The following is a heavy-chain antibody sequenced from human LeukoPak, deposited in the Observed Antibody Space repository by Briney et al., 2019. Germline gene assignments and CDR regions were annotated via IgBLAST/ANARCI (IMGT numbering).Heavy chain of an antibody. D-gene: IGHD6-19*01. CDR2: LSRGGEST. V-gene: IGHV3-23*01. Sequence: PGGSLRLSCAASGFIFTSYAMSWVRQAPGKGLEWVSTLSRGGESTYYADSVKGRFTISRDFSKNTLFLQMNSLRAEDTAVYYCAKRGYSSGGSSLLYFEDWGQGTLVTVSS. CDR1: GFIFTSYA. CDR3: AKRGYSSGGSSLLYFED. J-gene: IGHJ4*02.